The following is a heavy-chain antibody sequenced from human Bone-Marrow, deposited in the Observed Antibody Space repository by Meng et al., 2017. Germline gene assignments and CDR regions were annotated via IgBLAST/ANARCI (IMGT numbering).Heavy chain of an antibody. V-gene: IGHV7-4-1*02. Sequence: SVPVTCQASLYTFTSYGMDWLRQAPGQGLEWVGWLNTNTGKRRYDRGFTGRVGHTLDTSVSTAYLQISSLKAEDTAVYYCARVGDSSGWGLSYYCYYGMDVWGQGTTVTVSS. CDR1: LYTFTSYG. CDR3: ARVGDSSGWGLSYYCYYGMDV. CDR2: LNTNTGKR. J-gene: IGHJ6*02. D-gene: IGHD6-19*01.